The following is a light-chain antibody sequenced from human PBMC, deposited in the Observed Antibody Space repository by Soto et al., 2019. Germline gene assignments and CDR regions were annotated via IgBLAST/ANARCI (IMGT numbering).Light chain of an antibody. CDR1: QSISSW. Sequence: DIQMTQSPSTLSASVGDRVTITCRASQSISSWLAWYQQNPGKAPKLLIYKASSLESGVPSRFGGSGSGTEFTLTISSLQPDDFATYYCQHFNRYPLTFGGGTKVEI. CDR2: KAS. CDR3: QHFNRYPLT. V-gene: IGKV1-5*03. J-gene: IGKJ4*01.